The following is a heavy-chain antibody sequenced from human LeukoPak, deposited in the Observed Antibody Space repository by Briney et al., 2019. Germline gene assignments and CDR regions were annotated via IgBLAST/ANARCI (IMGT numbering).Heavy chain of an antibody. CDR2: ISSSSSDI. Sequence: GGSLRLSCAASGFTFNRYSMNWARQAPGKGLEWVSSISSSSSDIYYADSVKGRFTISRDNAKNSLYLQMNSLRAEDMALYYCATVGWELPHDAFDIWGQGTMVTVSS. J-gene: IGHJ3*02. V-gene: IGHV3-21*01. D-gene: IGHD2-15*01. CDR3: ATVGWELPHDAFDI. CDR1: GFTFNRYS.